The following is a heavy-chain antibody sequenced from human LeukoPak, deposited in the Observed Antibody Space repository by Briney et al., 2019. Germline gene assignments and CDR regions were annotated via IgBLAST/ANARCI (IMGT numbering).Heavy chain of an antibody. CDR2: IYTSGST. CDR3: ARGMGSGWYSNWFDP. CDR1: GGSISSYY. D-gene: IGHD6-19*01. Sequence: PSETLSLTCTVSGGSISSYYWSWIRQPAGKGLEWIGRIYTSGSTNYNPSLKSRVTMSVDTSKNQFSLKLSSVTAAGTAVYYCARGMGSGWYSNWFDPWGQGTLVTVSS. V-gene: IGHV4-4*07. J-gene: IGHJ5*02.